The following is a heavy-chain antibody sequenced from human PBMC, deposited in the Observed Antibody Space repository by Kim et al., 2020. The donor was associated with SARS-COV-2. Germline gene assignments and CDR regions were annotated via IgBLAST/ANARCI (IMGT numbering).Heavy chain of an antibody. CDR1: GGSISSGDYY. D-gene: IGHD3-10*01. Sequence: SETLSLTCTVSGGSISSGDYYWSWIRQPPGKGLEWIGYIYYSGSTYYNPSLKSRVTISVDTSKNQFSLKLSSVTAADTAVYYCASGASRFGDWADSYWGQGTLVTVSS. J-gene: IGHJ4*02. V-gene: IGHV4-30-4*01. CDR3: ASGASRFGDWADSY. CDR2: IYYSGST.